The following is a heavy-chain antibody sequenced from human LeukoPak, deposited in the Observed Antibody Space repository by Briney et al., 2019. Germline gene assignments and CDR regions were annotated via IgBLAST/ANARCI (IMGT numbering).Heavy chain of an antibody. V-gene: IGHV4-61*02. J-gene: IGHJ6*02. CDR2: IYTSG. D-gene: IGHD4-17*01. CDR1: GGSITSGGYY. CDR3: ARAGDDYGSSYYYYGMDV. Sequence: PSQTLSLTCTVSGGSITSGGYYWCWFRQPAGKGLEWIGRIYTSGSTNYNTNYNPSLKSRVTISVDTSKNQFSLELTSVTAADTAVYYCARAGDDYGSSYYYYGMDVWGQGTTVTVSS.